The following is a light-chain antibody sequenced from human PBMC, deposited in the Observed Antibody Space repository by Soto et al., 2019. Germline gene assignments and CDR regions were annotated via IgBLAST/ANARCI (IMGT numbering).Light chain of an antibody. Sequence: QSALTQPASVSGSPGQSITISCTGTRSDGGGYKYVSWYQQYQGRAPKLMIYEVSDRPSGVSNRFSGSKSGNTSSLTISGLQADDEADYYCSSYTSRRTLVFGGGTKLTVL. CDR2: EVS. CDR3: SSYTSRRTLV. CDR1: RSDGGGYKY. V-gene: IGLV2-14*01. J-gene: IGLJ3*02.